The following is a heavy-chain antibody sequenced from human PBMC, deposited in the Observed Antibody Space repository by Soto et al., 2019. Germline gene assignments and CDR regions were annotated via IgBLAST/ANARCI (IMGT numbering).Heavy chain of an antibody. CDR3: ARYRRTADYYYGMDV. V-gene: IGHV3-48*02. CDR2: ISSSSSTI. D-gene: IGHD3-16*02. Sequence: GGSLRLSCAASGFTFSSYSMNWVRQAPGKGLEWVSYISSSSSTIYYADSVKGLFTISRDNAKNSLYLQMNSLRDEDTAVYYCARYRRTADYYYGMDVWGQGTTVTVSS. CDR1: GFTFSSYS. J-gene: IGHJ6*02.